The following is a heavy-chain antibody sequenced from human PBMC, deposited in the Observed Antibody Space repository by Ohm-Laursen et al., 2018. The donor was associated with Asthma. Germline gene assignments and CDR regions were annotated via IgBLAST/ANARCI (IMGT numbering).Heavy chain of an antibody. CDR2: ISGSGGST. CDR1: GFTFSSYA. D-gene: IGHD2-15*01. CDR3: AKDKRRLGYCSGGSCPFDY. V-gene: IGHV3-23*01. J-gene: IGHJ4*02. Sequence: GSLRLSCAASGFTFSSYAMSWVRQAPGKGLEWVSAISGSGGSTYYADSVKGRFTISRDNSKNALYLQMNSLRAEDTAVYYCAKDKRRLGYCSGGSCPFDYWGQGTLVTVPS.